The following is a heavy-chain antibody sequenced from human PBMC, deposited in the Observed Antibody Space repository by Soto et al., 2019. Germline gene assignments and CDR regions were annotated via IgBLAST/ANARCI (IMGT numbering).Heavy chain of an antibody. Sequence: GGSLRLSCAASGFTFSSYSMNWVRQAPGKGLEWVSYISSSSSTIYYADSVKGRFTISRDNAKNSLYLQMNSLRAEDTAVYYCAPDSGYYDYWGKGTLVTVSS. J-gene: IGHJ4*02. V-gene: IGHV3-48*01. CDR3: APDSGYYDY. D-gene: IGHD3-22*01. CDR1: GFTFSSYS. CDR2: ISSSSSTI.